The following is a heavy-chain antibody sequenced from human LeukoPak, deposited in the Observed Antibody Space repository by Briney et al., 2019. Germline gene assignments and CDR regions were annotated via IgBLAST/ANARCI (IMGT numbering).Heavy chain of an antibody. D-gene: IGHD3-10*01. Sequence: SETLSLTCTVSGGSISSSIYYWGWIRQPPGKGLEWIGNMYYSGSTYYNPSLKSRVTISLDTSKNQFSLKLTSVTAADTAVYYCARLIRRFGVFNWFDPWGQGTLVTVSS. CDR2: MYYSGST. CDR3: ARLIRRFGVFNWFDP. V-gene: IGHV4-39*01. CDR1: GGSISSSIYY. J-gene: IGHJ5*02.